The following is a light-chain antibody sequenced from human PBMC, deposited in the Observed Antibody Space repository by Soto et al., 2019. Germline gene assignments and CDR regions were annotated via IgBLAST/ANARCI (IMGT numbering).Light chain of an antibody. CDR1: QSVSYN. Sequence: ETVMTQSPATLSVSPGDRATLSCSASQSVSYNLAWYQQKPGQAPRLLIHGASSRATGVPDRITGSGSGTDFTLSISRLEPEDFAVYYCQQYGGSTRTFGQGTKVEIK. CDR3: QQYGGSTRT. V-gene: IGKV3-20*01. CDR2: GAS. J-gene: IGKJ1*01.